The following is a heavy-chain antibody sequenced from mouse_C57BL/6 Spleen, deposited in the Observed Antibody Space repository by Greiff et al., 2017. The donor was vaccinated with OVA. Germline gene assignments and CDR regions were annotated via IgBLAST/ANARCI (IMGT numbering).Heavy chain of an antibody. J-gene: IGHJ4*01. CDR1: GYSITSGYY. V-gene: IGHV3-6*01. D-gene: IGHD1-1*01. Sequence: EVKLVESGPGLVKPSQSLSLTCSVTGYSITSGYYWNWIRQFPGNKLEWMGYISYDGSNNYNPSLKNRISITRDTSKNQFFLKLNSVTTEDTATYYCARARGVATHYYAMDYWGQGTSVTVSS. CDR3: ARARGVATHYYAMDY. CDR2: ISYDGSN.